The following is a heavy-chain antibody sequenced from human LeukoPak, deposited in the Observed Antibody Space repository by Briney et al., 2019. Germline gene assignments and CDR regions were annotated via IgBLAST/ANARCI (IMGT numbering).Heavy chain of an antibody. CDR2: IWYDGSNK. Sequence: GRSLRLSCAASGFTFSSYGMHWVRQAPGKGLEWVAVIWYDGSNKYYADSVKGRFTISRDNSKNTLYLQMNSLRAEDTAVYYCARDRDYDSSAPWYWGQGTLVTVSS. D-gene: IGHD3-22*01. J-gene: IGHJ4*02. V-gene: IGHV3-33*01. CDR3: ARDRDYDSSAPWY. CDR1: GFTFSSYG.